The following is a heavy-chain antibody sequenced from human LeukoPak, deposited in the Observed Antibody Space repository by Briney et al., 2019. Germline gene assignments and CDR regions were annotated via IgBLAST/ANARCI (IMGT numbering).Heavy chain of an antibody. V-gene: IGHV5-51*01. J-gene: IGHJ4*02. CDR2: IYPGDSDT. Sequence: GESLKISCKGSGYSLTNYWIGCVRQMPGKCLEWMGIIYPGDSDTRYSPSFQGQVTISADKSISTAYLQWSSLKASDTAMYYCARPQYSGSSPFDYWGQGTLVTVSS. CDR3: ARPQYSGSSPFDY. D-gene: IGHD1-26*01. CDR1: GYSLTNYW.